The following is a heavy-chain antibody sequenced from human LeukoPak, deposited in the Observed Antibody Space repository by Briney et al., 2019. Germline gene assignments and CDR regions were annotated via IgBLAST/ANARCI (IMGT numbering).Heavy chain of an antibody. CDR3: ARVISLQWLVGGYFDY. J-gene: IGHJ4*02. Sequence: GGSLRLSCAASGFTFSSYWMSWVRQAPGKGLEWVANIKQDGSEKYHVDSVKGRFTISRDNAKNSLYLQMNSLRAEDTAVYYCARVISLQWLVGGYFDYWGQGTLVTVSS. CDR2: IKQDGSEK. D-gene: IGHD6-19*01. V-gene: IGHV3-7*01. CDR1: GFTFSSYW.